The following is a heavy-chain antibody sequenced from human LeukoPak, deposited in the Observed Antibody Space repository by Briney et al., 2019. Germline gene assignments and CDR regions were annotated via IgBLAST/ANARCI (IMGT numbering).Heavy chain of an antibody. Sequence: GGSLRLSCAASGFTFSSYAMSLVRQAPGKGLEWVSAISGSGGSTYYADSVKGRFTISRDNSKNTLYLQMNSLRAEDTAVYYCAKSTIFGVVGMVDYWGQGTLVTVSS. CDR2: ISGSGGST. CDR3: AKSTIFGVVGMVDY. V-gene: IGHV3-23*01. D-gene: IGHD3-3*01. J-gene: IGHJ4*02. CDR1: GFTFSSYA.